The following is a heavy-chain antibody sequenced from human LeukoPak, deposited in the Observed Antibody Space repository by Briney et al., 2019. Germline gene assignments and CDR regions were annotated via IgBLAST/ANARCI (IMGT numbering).Heavy chain of an antibody. V-gene: IGHV3-74*01. Sequence: QTGGSLRLSCAVSGFTFSSNWMHWVRQAPGKGLVWVSRINEDGSTTNYTDSVKGRSTIFRDNAKNTLYLQMNSLRAEDTAVYYCVRDLGGRSGHWGQGTLVTVSS. D-gene: IGHD1-26*01. CDR1: GFTFSSNW. CDR3: VRDLGGRSGH. J-gene: IGHJ4*02. CDR2: INEDGSTT.